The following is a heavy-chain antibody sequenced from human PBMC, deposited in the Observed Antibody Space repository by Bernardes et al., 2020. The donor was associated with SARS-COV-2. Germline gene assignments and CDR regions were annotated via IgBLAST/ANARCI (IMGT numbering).Heavy chain of an antibody. CDR2: ISAYNGNI. Sequence: ASVKVSCKASGYSFSSYGIIWVRQAPGQGLEWMGWISAYNGNIEYSQKFQGRVTMTTDTSATTGYMDLRSLRSDDTAVYYCARESTPGLRAIGYWGQGTLVTVSS. CDR3: ARESTPGLRAIGY. D-gene: IGHD3-16*01. J-gene: IGHJ4*02. V-gene: IGHV1-18*01. CDR1: GYSFSSYG.